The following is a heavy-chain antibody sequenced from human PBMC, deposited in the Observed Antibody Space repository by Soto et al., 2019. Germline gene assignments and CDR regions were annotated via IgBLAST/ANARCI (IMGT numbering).Heavy chain of an antibody. D-gene: IGHD6-13*01. J-gene: IGHJ5*02. Sequence: SETLSLTCTVSGGSISSGGYYWSWIRQPPGKGLEWIGYIYYSGSTYYNPSLKSRVTISVDTSKNQFSLKLSSVTAADTAVYYCAREGIAAAGTYWFDPWGQGTLVTVSS. V-gene: IGHV4-30-4*01. CDR3: AREGIAAAGTYWFDP. CDR1: GGSISSGGYY. CDR2: IYYSGST.